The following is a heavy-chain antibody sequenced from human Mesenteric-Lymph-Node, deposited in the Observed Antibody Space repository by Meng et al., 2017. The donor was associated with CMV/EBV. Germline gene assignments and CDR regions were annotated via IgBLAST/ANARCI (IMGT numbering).Heavy chain of an antibody. Sequence: SETLSLTCTVSGDSISSSSYSWGWIRQPPGKGLEWIGSLFYTGSTYYNPSLKSRVTISVDTSKNQFSLKLSSVTAADTAVYYCARGRVGYYYYYGMDVWGQGTTVTVSS. V-gene: IGHV4-39*07. J-gene: IGHJ6*02. CDR1: GDSISSSSYS. CDR3: ARGRVGYYYYYGMDV. CDR2: LFYTGST.